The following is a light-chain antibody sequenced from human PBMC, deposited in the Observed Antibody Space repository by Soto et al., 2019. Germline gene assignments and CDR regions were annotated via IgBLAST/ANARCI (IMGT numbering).Light chain of an antibody. J-gene: IGLJ1*01. Sequence: QSVLTQPPSVPGAPGQRVTISCTGSNSNIGAGYDVHWYRQLPGTAPKLLIHGNSNRPSGVPDRFSGFKSGTSASLVITGLQAEDEADYYCQSYDNRLSGYVFGTGTKLTVL. CDR2: GNS. V-gene: IGLV1-40*01. CDR3: QSYDNRLSGYV. CDR1: NSNIGAGYD.